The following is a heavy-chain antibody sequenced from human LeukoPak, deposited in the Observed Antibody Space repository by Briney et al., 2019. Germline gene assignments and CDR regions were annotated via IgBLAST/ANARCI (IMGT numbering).Heavy chain of an antibody. CDR1: GFTFGNYA. J-gene: IGHJ4*02. V-gene: IGHV3-49*03. D-gene: IGHD3-10*01. CDR3: SRVDYYGSGSYYMPFDY. Sequence: GGSLRLSCIASGFTFGNYAMSWFRQAPGKGLEWVGFIRSKVYGGTTEYAASVKGRFTISRDDSKSIAYLQMNSLKTEDTAVYYCSRVDYYGSGSYYMPFDYWGQGTLVTVSS. CDR2: IRSKVYGGTT.